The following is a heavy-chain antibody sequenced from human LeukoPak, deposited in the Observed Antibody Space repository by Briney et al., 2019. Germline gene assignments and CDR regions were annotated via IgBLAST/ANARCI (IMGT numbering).Heavy chain of an antibody. D-gene: IGHD4-17*01. CDR1: GFTFSNYE. J-gene: IGHJ4*02. CDR2: ITSSGSIM. V-gene: IGHV3-48*03. CDR3: AREGDYGDSDY. Sequence: GGSLRLSCAASGFTFSNYEMNWVRQAPGKGLEWVSYITSSGSIMYYPNSVKGRFTISRDNAKNSLYLQMNSLRAEDTAVYYCAREGDYGDSDYWGQGTLVTVSS.